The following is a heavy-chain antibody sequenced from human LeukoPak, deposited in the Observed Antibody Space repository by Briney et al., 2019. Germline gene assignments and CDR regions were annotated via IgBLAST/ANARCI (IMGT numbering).Heavy chain of an antibody. CDR1: GFTVSSNY. Sequence: GGSLRLSCAASGFTVSSNYMSWVRQAPGKGLEWVSVIYSGGSTYYADSVKGRFTISRDNSKNTLYLQMNSLRAEDTAVYYCARRSWQLDFDYWGQGTLVTVSS. J-gene: IGHJ4*02. CDR3: ARRSWQLDFDY. D-gene: IGHD6-13*01. CDR2: IYSGGST. V-gene: IGHV3-66*01.